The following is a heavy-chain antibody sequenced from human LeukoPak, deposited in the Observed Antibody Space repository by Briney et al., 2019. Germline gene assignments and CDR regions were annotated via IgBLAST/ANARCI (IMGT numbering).Heavy chain of an antibody. CDR2: INPSGGST. J-gene: IGHJ4*02. Sequence: GASVKVSCKASGYTFTSYYMHWVRQAPGQGLEWMGIINPSGGSTSYAQKFQGRVTMTRDTSTSTAYMELRSLRSDDTAVYYCARDIRYCSSTSCSKFDYWGQGTLVTVSS. D-gene: IGHD2-2*01. CDR1: GYTFTSYY. CDR3: ARDIRYCSSTSCSKFDY. V-gene: IGHV1-46*01.